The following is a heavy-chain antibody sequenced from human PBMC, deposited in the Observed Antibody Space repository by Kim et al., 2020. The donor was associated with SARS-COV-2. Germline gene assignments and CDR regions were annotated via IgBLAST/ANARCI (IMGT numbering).Heavy chain of an antibody. Sequence: SETLSLTCTVSGGSISSYYWSWIRQPPGKGLEWIGYIYYSGSTNYNPSLKSRVTISVDTSKNQFSLKLSSVTAADTAVYYCARLPRRSSSINWFDPWGQG. CDR1: GGSISSYY. D-gene: IGHD6-6*01. CDR3: ARLPRRSSSINWFDP. J-gene: IGHJ5*02. CDR2: IYYSGST. V-gene: IGHV4-59*08.